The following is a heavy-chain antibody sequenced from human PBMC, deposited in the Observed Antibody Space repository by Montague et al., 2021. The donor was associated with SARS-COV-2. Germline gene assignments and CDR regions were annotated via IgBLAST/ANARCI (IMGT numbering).Heavy chain of an antibody. D-gene: IGHD3-16*01. CDR3: ARAVPYVFRPLKYFDY. J-gene: IGHJ4*02. CDR1: GFTFSSYE. CDR2: ISSSGSTI. V-gene: IGHV3-48*03. Sequence: LSLTCTASGFTFSSYEMNWVRQAPGKGLEWVSYISSSGSTIYYADSVKGRFTISRDNAKNSLYLQMNSLRAEDTAVYYCARAVPYVFRPLKYFDYWGQGTLVTVSS.